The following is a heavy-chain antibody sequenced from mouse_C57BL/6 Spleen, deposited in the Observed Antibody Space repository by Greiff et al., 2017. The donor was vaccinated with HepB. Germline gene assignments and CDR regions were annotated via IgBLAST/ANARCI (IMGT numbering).Heavy chain of an antibody. CDR3: ARRGLYSNVYYAMDY. D-gene: IGHD2-5*01. V-gene: IGHV14-2*01. J-gene: IGHJ4*01. CDR2: IDPEDGET. Sequence: VQLKESGAELVKPGASVKLSCTASGFNIKDYYMHWVKQRTEQGLEWIGRIDPEDGETKYAPKFQGKATITADTTSNTAYLQLSSLTSEDTAVYYCARRGLYSNVYYAMDYWGQGTSVTVSS. CDR1: GFNIKDYY.